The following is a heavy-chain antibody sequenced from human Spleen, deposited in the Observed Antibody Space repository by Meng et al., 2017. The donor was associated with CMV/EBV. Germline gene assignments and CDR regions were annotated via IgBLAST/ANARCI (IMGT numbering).Heavy chain of an antibody. CDR3: ARATPDQAGITVLGVVRPNFFDF. CDR2: INHSGST. V-gene: IGHV4-34*01. D-gene: IGHD3-3*01. Sequence: SETLSLTCAVYGGSFSGYYWSWIRQPPGKGLEWIGEINHSGSTNYNPSLKSRVTISVDKSKNQFSLKLSPVTAADTAVYYCARATPDQAGITVLGVVRPNFFDFWGQGTLVTVSS. CDR1: GGSFSGYY. J-gene: IGHJ4*02.